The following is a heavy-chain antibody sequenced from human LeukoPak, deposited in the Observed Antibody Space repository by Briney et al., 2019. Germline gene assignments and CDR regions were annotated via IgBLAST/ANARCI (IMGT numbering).Heavy chain of an antibody. CDR2: INHSGST. D-gene: IGHD3-10*01. Sequence: PSETLSLTCAVYGGSFSGYYWSWIRQPPGKGLEWIGEINHSGSTNYNPSLKSRVTISVDTSKNQFSLKLSSVTAADTAVYYCARAAFMVRGVKGDAFDIWGQGTMVTVSS. CDR3: ARAAFMVRGVKGDAFDI. CDR1: GGSFSGYY. J-gene: IGHJ3*02. V-gene: IGHV4-34*01.